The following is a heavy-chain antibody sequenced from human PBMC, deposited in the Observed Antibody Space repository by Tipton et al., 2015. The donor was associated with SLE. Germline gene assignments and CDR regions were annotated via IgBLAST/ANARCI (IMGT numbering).Heavy chain of an antibody. CDR3: ARELLWFGPLDY. D-gene: IGHD3-10*01. V-gene: IGHV3-30-3*01. CDR2: ISYDGSNK. CDR1: GFTFSSYA. Sequence: SLRLSCAASGFTFSSYAMHWVRQAPGKGLEWVAVISYDGSNKYYADSVKGRFTISRDNSKNTLYLQMNSLRAEDTAVYYCARELLWFGPLDYWGQGTLVTVSS. J-gene: IGHJ4*02.